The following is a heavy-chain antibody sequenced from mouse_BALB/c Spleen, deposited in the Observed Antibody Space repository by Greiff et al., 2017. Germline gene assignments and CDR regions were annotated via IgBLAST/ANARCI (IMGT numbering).Heavy chain of an antibody. V-gene: IGHV3-6*02. Sequence: ESGPGLVKPSQSLSLTCSVTGYSITSVYYWNWIRQFPGNKLEWMGYISYDGSNNYNPSLKNRISITRDTSKNQFFLKLNSVTTEDTATYYCARGREVFDYWGQGTTLTVSS. CDR1: GYSITSVYY. CDR2: ISYDGSN. CDR3: ARGREVFDY. J-gene: IGHJ2*01.